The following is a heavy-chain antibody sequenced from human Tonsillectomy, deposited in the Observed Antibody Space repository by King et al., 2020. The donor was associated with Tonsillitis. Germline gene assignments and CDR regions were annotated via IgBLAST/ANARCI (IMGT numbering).Heavy chain of an antibody. CDR3: ASSSAGAGTGFDS. CDR1: GYSFTNYW. CDR2: IYPGDSDT. V-gene: IGHV5-51*01. Sequence: QLVQSGAEVKKPGESLKISCKGSGYSFTNYWIGWVRQMPGKGLEWMGVIYPGDSDTRYSPSFQGQVTIPADKSISTAYLQWSSLQASDTAMYYCASSSAGAGTGFDSWGQGALVTVSS. J-gene: IGHJ4*02. D-gene: IGHD6-13*01.